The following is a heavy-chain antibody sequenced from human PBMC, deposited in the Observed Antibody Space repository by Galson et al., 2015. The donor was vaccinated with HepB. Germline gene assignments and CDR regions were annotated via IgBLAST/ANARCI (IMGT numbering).Heavy chain of an antibody. J-gene: IGHJ4*02. D-gene: IGHD3-22*01. CDR1: GYTFTSYA. CDR3: ARGGSSGYYVFDY. V-gene: IGHV1-3*01. Sequence: SVKVSCKASGYTFTSYAMHWVRQAPGQRLEWMGWINAGNGNTKYSQKFQGRVTITRDTSASTAYMELSSLRSEDTAVYYCARGGSSGYYVFDYWGQGTLVTVSS. CDR2: INAGNGNT.